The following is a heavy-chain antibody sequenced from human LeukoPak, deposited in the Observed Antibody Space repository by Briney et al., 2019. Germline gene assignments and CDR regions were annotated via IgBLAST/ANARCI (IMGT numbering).Heavy chain of an antibody. V-gene: IGHV4-34*01. CDR3: AASLWFGIYPDY. Sequence: SETLSLTCAVYSGSSSGYYWTWFRQPPGKGLEWIGEFNHSWGAKYNPSFESRVTISVDTSNNHLSLSLNSVTAADTAVYYCAASLWFGIYPDYWGQGSLVTVSS. D-gene: IGHD3-10*01. J-gene: IGHJ4*02. CDR2: FNHSWGA. CDR1: SGSSSGYY.